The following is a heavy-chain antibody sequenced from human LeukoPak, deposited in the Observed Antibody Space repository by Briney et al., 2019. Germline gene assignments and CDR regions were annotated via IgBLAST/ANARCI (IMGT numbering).Heavy chain of an antibody. CDR2: INHSGST. D-gene: IGHD6-13*01. Sequence: PSETLSLTCAVYDGSFSGYYWSWIRQPPGKGLEWIGEINHSGSTNYNPSLKSRVTISVDTSKNQFSLKLSSVTAADTAVYYCARVTVQIAAGTPKRDYYYYYYMDVWGKGTTVTVSS. CDR1: DGSFSGYY. CDR3: ARVTVQIAAGTPKRDYYYYYYMDV. J-gene: IGHJ6*03. V-gene: IGHV4-34*01.